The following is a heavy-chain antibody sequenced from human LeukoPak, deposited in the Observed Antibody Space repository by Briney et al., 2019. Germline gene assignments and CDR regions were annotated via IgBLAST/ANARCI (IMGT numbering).Heavy chain of an antibody. Sequence: GGSLRLSCAASGFTFSSYAMSWVRQAPGKGLEWVSAISGSGGSTYYADSVKGRFTISRDNSKNTLYLQMNSLRAEDTAVYYCAKDRRCSGGSCYIYDHWGQGTLVTVSS. V-gene: IGHV3-23*01. CDR2: ISGSGGST. CDR1: GFTFSSYA. D-gene: IGHD2-15*01. J-gene: IGHJ4*02. CDR3: AKDRRCSGGSCYIYDH.